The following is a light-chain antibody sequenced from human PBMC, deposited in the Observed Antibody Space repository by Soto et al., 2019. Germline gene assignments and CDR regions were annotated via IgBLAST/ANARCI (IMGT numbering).Light chain of an antibody. J-gene: IGLJ2*01. CDR2: DVS. Sequence: QSALTQPRSVSGSPGQSVTLSCPGTSSDVGGYNYVSWYQLHPGKAPKLMIYDVSKRPSGVPDRFSGSKSGNTASLTISGLQAEDEADYYCCSYAGSYNLVFGGGTKVTV. CDR3: CSYAGSYNLV. CDR1: SSDVGGYNY. V-gene: IGLV2-11*01.